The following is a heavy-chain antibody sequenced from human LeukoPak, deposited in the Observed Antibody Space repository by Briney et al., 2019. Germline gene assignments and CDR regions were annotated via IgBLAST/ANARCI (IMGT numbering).Heavy chain of an antibody. V-gene: IGHV4-34*01. CDR3: ARSSVAGPFDY. CDR1: GGSFSGYY. Sequence: PSETLSLTCAVYGGSFSGYYWSWIRQPPGKGLEWIGEINHSGSTNYNPSLKSRVTISVDTSKNQFSLKLSPVTAADTAVYYCARSSVAGPFDYWGQGTLVTVSS. CDR2: INHSGST. J-gene: IGHJ4*02. D-gene: IGHD6-19*01.